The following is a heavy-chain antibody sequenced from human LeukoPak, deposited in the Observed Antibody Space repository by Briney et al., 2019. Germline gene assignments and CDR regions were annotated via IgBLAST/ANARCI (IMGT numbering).Heavy chain of an antibody. V-gene: IGHV4-31*03. J-gene: IGHJ4*02. CDR2: IYYSGST. CDR3: ARMIYSGYDYFDY. CDR1: GGSISSGGYY. Sequence: SESLSLTCTVSGGSISSGGYYWSWIRQHPGKGLEWIGYIYYSGSTYYNPSLKSRVTISVDTSKNQFSLKLSSVTAADTAVYYCARMIYSGYDYFDYWGQGTLVTVSS. D-gene: IGHD5-12*01.